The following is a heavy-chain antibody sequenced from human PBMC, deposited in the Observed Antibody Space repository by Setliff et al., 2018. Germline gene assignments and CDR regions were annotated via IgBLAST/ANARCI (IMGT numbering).Heavy chain of an antibody. V-gene: IGHV4-4*07. J-gene: IGHJ3*02. Sequence: SETLSLTCTVSGGSISSYYWSWIRQPAGKELEWIGRIYTSGSTNYNPSLKSRVTMSVDTSKNQFSLKLSSVTAADTAVYYCARDSFSGHDFWSGYLNGDAFDIWGQGTMVTVSS. D-gene: IGHD3-3*01. CDR2: IYTSGST. CDR1: GGSISSYY. CDR3: ARDSFSGHDFWSGYLNGDAFDI.